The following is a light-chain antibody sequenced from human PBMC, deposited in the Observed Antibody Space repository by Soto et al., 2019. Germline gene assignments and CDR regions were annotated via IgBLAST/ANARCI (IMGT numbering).Light chain of an antibody. CDR3: QQRSNWPPLT. CDR1: QSVSSY. V-gene: IGKV3-11*01. Sequence: EIVLTQSPATLSLSPGERATLSCMASQSVSSYLAWYQQKPGQAPRLLISDASNRSTGIPARFSGSGSGTDFTLSISSLEPKDCAVYYCQQRSNWPPLTFGGGTKVEIK. CDR2: DAS. J-gene: IGKJ4*01.